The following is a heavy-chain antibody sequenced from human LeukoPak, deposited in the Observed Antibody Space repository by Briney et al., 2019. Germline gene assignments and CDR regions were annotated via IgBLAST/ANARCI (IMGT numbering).Heavy chain of an antibody. CDR2: IYYSGST. CDR1: GGSISSGDYY. CDR3: ASIFRPISSSWKGFQH. D-gene: IGHD6-13*01. Sequence: PSETLSLTCTVSGGSISSGDYYWSWIRQPPGKGLEWIGYIYYSGSTYYNPSLKSRVTISVDTSKNQFSLKLSSVTAADTAVYYCASIFRPISSSWKGFQHWGQGTLVTVSS. V-gene: IGHV4-30-4*01. J-gene: IGHJ1*01.